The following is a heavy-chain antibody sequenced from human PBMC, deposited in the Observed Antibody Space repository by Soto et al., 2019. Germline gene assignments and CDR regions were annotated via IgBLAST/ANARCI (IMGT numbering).Heavy chain of an antibody. CDR1: GFTFSSDW. CDR2: INSDGSIT. CDR3: VRYPRSVWGSYPPDY. V-gene: IGHV3-74*01. D-gene: IGHD3-16*02. Sequence: PGGSLRLSCAASGFTFSSDWMHWVRQVPEKGLVWVSRINSDGSITNYADAVKGRFTISRDNVKNTLYLQMNSLRAEDTAVYYCVRYPRSVWGSYPPDYWGQGTLVNVSS. J-gene: IGHJ4*02.